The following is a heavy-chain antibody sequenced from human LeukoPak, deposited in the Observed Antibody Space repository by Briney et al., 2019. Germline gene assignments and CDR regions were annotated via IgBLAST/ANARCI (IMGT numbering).Heavy chain of an antibody. V-gene: IGHV3-48*01. J-gene: IGHJ6*03. CDR3: ARDDHYNYYYMDV. CDR1: GFIFSTYS. Sequence: PGGSLRLSCAASGFIFSTYSMNWVRQAPGRGLEWVSYISSSSSTIYYAGSVKGRFTISRDNAENSLYLQMNNLGAEDTAVYYCARDDHYNYYYMDVWGKGTTVTVSS. CDR2: ISSSSSTI.